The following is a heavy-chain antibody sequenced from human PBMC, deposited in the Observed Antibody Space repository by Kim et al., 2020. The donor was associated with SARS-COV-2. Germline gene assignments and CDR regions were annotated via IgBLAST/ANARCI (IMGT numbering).Heavy chain of an antibody. D-gene: IGHD6-19*01. J-gene: IGHJ4*02. Sequence: GESLKISCKGSGYSFTSYWIGWVRQMPGKGLEWMGIIYPGDSDTRYSPSFQGQVTISADKSISTAYLQWSSLKASDTAMYYCARYRTWLVRSDYYYFDYWGQGTLVTVSS. CDR1: GYSFTSYW. CDR3: ARYRTWLVRSDYYYFDY. CDR2: IYPGDSDT. V-gene: IGHV5-51*03.